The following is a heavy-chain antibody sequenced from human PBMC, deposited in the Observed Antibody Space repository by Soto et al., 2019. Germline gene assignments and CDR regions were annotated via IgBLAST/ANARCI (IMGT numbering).Heavy chain of an antibody. V-gene: IGHV3-21*01. CDR1: GFTFSSYS. Sequence: GGSLRLSCAASGFTFSSYSMNWVRQAPGKGLEWVSSISSSSSYIYYADSVKGRFTISRDNAKNSLYLQMNSLRAEDTAVYYWASHHGPRIQLWFGDYYYYMDVWGKGTTVTVSS. CDR3: ASHHGPRIQLWFGDYYYYMDV. CDR2: ISSSSSYI. D-gene: IGHD5-18*01. J-gene: IGHJ6*03.